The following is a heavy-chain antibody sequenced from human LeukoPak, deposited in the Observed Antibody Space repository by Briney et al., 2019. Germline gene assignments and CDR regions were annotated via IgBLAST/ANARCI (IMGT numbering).Heavy chain of an antibody. D-gene: IGHD1-14*01. J-gene: IGHJ3*02. V-gene: IGHV4-4*07. Sequence: SETLSLTCTVSGGSISSYYWSWIRQPAGKGLEWIGRIYTSGSTNYNPSLKSRVTMSVDTSKNQFSLKLSSVTAADTAVYYCARDLVEGVTDDGFDIWGQGTMVTVSS. CDR2: IYTSGST. CDR3: ARDLVEGVTDDGFDI. CDR1: GGSISSYY.